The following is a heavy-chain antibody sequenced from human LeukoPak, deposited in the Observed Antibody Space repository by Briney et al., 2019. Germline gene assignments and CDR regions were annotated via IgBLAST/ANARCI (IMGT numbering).Heavy chain of an antibody. Sequence: ASVKVSCKAFGFSSTSYGINWVRQVPGQGLEWMGWISGYNGHTNYAQHFQGRVTMTIDASTSTAYMELRSLRSDDAAVYFCARGTWEAAARPYSFDIWGQGTVDSVFS. J-gene: IGHJ4*02. CDR3: ARGTWEAAARPYSFDI. V-gene: IGHV1-18*01. D-gene: IGHD1-26*01. CDR1: GFSSTSYG. CDR2: ISGYNGHT.